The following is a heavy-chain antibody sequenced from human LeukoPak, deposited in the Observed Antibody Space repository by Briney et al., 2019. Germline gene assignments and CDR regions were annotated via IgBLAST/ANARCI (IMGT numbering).Heavy chain of an antibody. CDR2: FYYSGST. Sequence: SETLSLTCTVSDVSVSSSTYYWGWIRQPPGKGLEWIGSFYYSGSTYYNPSLKSRVTISLDASKNQFSLKLSSVTAADTAVYYCARDNYYEGAFDVWGQGTMVTVSS. CDR3: ARDNYYEGAFDV. D-gene: IGHD3-22*01. V-gene: IGHV4-39*07. J-gene: IGHJ3*01. CDR1: DVSVSSSTYY.